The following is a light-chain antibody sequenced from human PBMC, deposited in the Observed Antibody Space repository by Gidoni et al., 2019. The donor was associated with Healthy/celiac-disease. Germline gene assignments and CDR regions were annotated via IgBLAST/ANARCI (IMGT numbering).Light chain of an antibody. CDR3: QQYNSYPLT. CDR1: PRLSSW. V-gene: IGKV1-5*03. CDR2: KAS. Sequence: DIQMTQSPSTLSAFVGDRVTITCRDSPRLSSWLAWYQQKPGKAPKLLIYKASSLERGVPSRFSGSGSGTEFTLTISSLQPDDFATYYCQQYNSYPLTFGGGTKVEIK. J-gene: IGKJ4*01.